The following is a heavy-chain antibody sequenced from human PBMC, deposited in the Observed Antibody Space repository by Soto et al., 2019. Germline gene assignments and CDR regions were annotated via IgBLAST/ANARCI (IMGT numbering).Heavy chain of an antibody. Sequence: AXVEVSCKASGYTFFRYFIHWVRQAPGQGLEWIGIINPSRGSATYGPIFQGRVSLTTDMPTSTVYMELSSLRSEDTAIYYCARPLIGNTIDLWGQGTSVTVSS. CDR3: ARPLIGNTIDL. CDR1: GYTFFRYF. D-gene: IGHD1-7*01. V-gene: IGHV1-46*01. J-gene: IGHJ3*01. CDR2: INPSRGSA.